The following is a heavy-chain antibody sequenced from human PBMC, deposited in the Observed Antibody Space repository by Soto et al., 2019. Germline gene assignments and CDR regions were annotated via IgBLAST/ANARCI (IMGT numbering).Heavy chain of an antibody. CDR1: GYSFTSYW. CDR3: ARKSLDYYDSSGYPYYYGMDV. CDR2: IDPSDSYT. J-gene: IGHJ6*02. D-gene: IGHD3-22*01. V-gene: IGHV5-10-1*01. Sequence: GESLKISCKGSGYSFTSYWISWVRQMPGKGLEWMGRIDPSDSYTNYSPSFQGHVTISADKSISTAYLQWSSLKASDTAMYYCARKSLDYYDSSGYPYYYGMDVWGQGTTVTVS.